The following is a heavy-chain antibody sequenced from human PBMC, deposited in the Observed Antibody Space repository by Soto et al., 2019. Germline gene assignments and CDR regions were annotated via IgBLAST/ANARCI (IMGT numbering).Heavy chain of an antibody. CDR2: ISGSGGST. CDR3: AKTPQLPWSSGWYYFDY. V-gene: IGHV3-23*01. Sequence: GGSLRLSCAASGFTFSSYAMSWVRQAPGKGLEWVSAISGSGGSTYYADSVKGRFTISRDNSKNTLYLQMNSLRAEDTAVYYCAKTPQLPWSSGWYYFDYWGQGTLVTVSS. J-gene: IGHJ4*02. CDR1: GFTFSSYA. D-gene: IGHD6-19*01.